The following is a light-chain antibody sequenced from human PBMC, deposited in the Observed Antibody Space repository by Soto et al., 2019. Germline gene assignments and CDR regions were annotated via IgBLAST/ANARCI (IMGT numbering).Light chain of an antibody. J-gene: IGKJ2*01. V-gene: IGKV1-5*01. Sequence: DIQMTQSPSTLSASVGDRVTITCRASQSISSWLAWYQQKPGKAPKLLIYDASSLESGVPSRFSGSGSGTEFTLTISSLQPDDFATYYCQQSYRFPRTFGQGTKLEIK. CDR2: DAS. CDR3: QQSYRFPRT. CDR1: QSISSW.